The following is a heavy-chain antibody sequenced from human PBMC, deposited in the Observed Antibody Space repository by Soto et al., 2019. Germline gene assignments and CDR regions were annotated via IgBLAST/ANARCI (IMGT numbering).Heavy chain of an antibody. V-gene: IGHV1-2*04. J-gene: IGHJ6*02. CDR1: GYTFTGYY. CDR2: INPNSGGT. Sequence: AASVKVSCKASGYTFTGYYMHWVRQAPGQGLEWMGWINPNSGGTNYAQKFQGWVTMTRDTSISTAYMELSRLRSDDTAVYYCARSPGYCISTSCYGHYYYGMDVWGQGTTVTVSS. CDR3: ARSPGYCISTSCYGHYYYGMDV. D-gene: IGHD2-2*01.